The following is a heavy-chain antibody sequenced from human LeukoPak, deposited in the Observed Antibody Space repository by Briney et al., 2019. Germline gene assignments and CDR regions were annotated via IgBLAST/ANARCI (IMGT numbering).Heavy chain of an antibody. CDR2: ISGDSRYI. CDR1: GFTFSNYG. D-gene: IGHD2-2*01. Sequence: GGSLRLSCAASGFTFSNYGMHWVRQAPGKGLEWVSAISGDSRYIYYADPVRGRFTISRDNAENSLYLQMNSLRVEDTAVYYCARAPTVLVGFCSSSSCQADYWGQGTLVTVSS. J-gene: IGHJ4*02. V-gene: IGHV3-21*01. CDR3: ARAPTVLVGFCSSSSCQADY.